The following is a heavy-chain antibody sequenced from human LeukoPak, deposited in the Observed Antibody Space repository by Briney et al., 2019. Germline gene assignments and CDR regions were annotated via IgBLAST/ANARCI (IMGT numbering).Heavy chain of an antibody. J-gene: IGHJ4*02. V-gene: IGHV3-21*01. CDR1: RFTFRSYE. D-gene: IGHD6-19*01. CDR3: ARDKSSGWYSVLGY. Sequence: KTGGSLRLSCAASRFTFRSYEMNWVRQAPGKGLEWVSSISSSSSYIYYADSVKGRFTISRDNAKNSLYLQMNSLRAEDTAVYYCARDKSSGWYSVLGYWGQGTLVTVSS. CDR2: ISSSSSYI.